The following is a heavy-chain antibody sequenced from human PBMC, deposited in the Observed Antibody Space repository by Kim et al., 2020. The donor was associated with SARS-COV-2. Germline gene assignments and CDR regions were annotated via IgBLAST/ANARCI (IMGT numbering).Heavy chain of an antibody. Sequence: GRSLRLSCTASGFTFGDYAMSWFRQAPGKGLEWVGFIRSKAYGGTTEYAASVKGRFTISRDDSKSIAYLQMNSLKTEDTAVYYCTRDRRATYYYDSSGYWFDYWGQGTLVTVSS. CDR1: GFTFGDYA. V-gene: IGHV3-49*03. CDR3: TRDRRATYYYDSSGYWFDY. CDR2: IRSKAYGGTT. J-gene: IGHJ4*02. D-gene: IGHD3-22*01.